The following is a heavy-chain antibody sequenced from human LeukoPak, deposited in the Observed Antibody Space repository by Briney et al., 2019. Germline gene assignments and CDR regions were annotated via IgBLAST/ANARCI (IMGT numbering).Heavy chain of an antibody. V-gene: IGHV3-21*01. Sequence: GGSLRLSCVASAFTFNRYTMSWVRQAPGKGLEWVSGISGSGSHTYYADSVKGRFTISRDNAKNSLYLQMNSLRAEDTAVYYCARVNDFWSGYYSNWFDPWGQGTLVTVSS. D-gene: IGHD3-3*01. CDR1: AFTFNRYT. CDR2: ISGSGSHT. CDR3: ARVNDFWSGYYSNWFDP. J-gene: IGHJ5*02.